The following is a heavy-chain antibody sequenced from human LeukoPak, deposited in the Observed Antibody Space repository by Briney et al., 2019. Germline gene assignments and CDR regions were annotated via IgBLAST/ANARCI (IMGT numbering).Heavy chain of an antibody. CDR1: GGSISSSNW. J-gene: IGHJ6*04. CDR3: VREVPLGDGYYYYGMDV. Sequence: PSETLSLTCAVSGGSISSSNWWSWVRQPPAKGLEWIGEIYHSGSTNYNPSLKSRVTISVDKSKNQFSLKLSSVTAADTAVYYCVREVPLGDGYYYYGMDVWGKGTTVTVSS. CDR2: IYHSGST. V-gene: IGHV4-4*02. D-gene: IGHD3-10*01.